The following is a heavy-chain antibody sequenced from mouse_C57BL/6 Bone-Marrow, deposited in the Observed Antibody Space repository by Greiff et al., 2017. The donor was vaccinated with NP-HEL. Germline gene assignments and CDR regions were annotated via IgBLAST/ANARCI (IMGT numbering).Heavy chain of an antibody. CDR3: TNYDYPDY. CDR1: GYTFTDYE. V-gene: IGHV1-15*01. CDR2: IDPETGGT. J-gene: IGHJ2*01. D-gene: IGHD2-4*01. Sequence: QVHVKQSGAELVRPGASVTLSCKASGYTFTDYEMHWVKQTPVHGLEWIGAIDPETGGTAYNQKFKGKAILTADQSSSTAYMELRSLTSEDSAVYYCTNYDYPDYWGQGTTLTVSS.